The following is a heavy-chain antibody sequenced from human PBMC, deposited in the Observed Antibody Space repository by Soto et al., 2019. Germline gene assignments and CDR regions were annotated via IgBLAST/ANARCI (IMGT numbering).Heavy chain of an antibody. D-gene: IGHD6-19*01. CDR2: ISYDGSIK. CDR3: AAAVAEGY. J-gene: IGHJ4*02. CDR1: GFSFNTYG. V-gene: IGHV3-30*03. Sequence: QVQLVESGGGVVQPGRSLRLSCAASGFSFNTYGMHWVRQAPGEGPEWVAVISYDGSIKYYADSVKGRFTISRDNSKNTLYLQMNNLRAEDTAVYYCAAAVAEGYWGQGTLVTVSS.